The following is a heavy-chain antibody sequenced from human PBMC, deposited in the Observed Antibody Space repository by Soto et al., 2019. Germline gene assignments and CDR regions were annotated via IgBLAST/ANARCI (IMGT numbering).Heavy chain of an antibody. V-gene: IGHV4-39*02. CDR1: GGSISSSSYY. Sequence: SETLSLTCTVSGGSISSSSYYWGWIRQPPGKGLEWIGSIYYSGSTYYNPSLKSRVTISVDTSKNQFSLKLSSVTAADTAVYYCAREFWSGYYATYYYYGMDVWGQGTTVTVS. CDR3: AREFWSGYYATYYYYGMDV. J-gene: IGHJ6*02. D-gene: IGHD3-3*01. CDR2: IYYSGST.